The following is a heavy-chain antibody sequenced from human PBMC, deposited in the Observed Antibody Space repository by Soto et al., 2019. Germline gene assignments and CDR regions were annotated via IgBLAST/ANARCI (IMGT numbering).Heavy chain of an antibody. J-gene: IGHJ6*02. CDR3: ARDDVMYGEQYYYYGMDV. CDR1: GFTFSNYA. CDR2: IWYDGTNK. V-gene: IGHV3-33*01. Sequence: GGSLRLSCAASGFTFSNYAMHWVRQAPGKGLEWVAVIWYDGTNKYYTDSVKGRFTISRDNSKNTLYLQMNSLRAEDTAVYYCARDDVMYGEQYYYYGMDVWGQGTTVTVSS. D-gene: IGHD4-17*01.